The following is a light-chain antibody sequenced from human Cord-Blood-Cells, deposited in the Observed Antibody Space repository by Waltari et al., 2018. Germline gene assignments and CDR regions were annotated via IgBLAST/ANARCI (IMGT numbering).Light chain of an antibody. J-gene: IGLJ2*01. CDR2: EVS. CDR3: SSYAGSNNLV. CDR1: SSDVSGYNY. V-gene: IGLV2-8*01. Sequence: QSALTQPPSASGSPGQSVTISCTGTSSDVSGYNYVSWYQQHPGKAPKLMIYEVSKRHSGVPDRFSGSKSGNTASLTVSGLQAEDEADYYCSSYAGSNNLVFGGGTKLTVL.